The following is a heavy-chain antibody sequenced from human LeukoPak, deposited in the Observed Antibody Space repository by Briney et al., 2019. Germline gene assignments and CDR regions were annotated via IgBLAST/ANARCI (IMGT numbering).Heavy chain of an antibody. V-gene: IGHV4-38-2*02. Sequence: GSLRLSCAASGFTFSSYAMSWIRQAPGKGLEWIGSIYHSGSTYYNPSLKSRVTISVDTSKNQFSLKLSSVTAADTAVYYCAREMATTPYDAFDIWGQGTMVTVSS. CDR1: GFTFSSYA. D-gene: IGHD5-24*01. CDR3: AREMATTPYDAFDI. CDR2: IYHSGST. J-gene: IGHJ3*02.